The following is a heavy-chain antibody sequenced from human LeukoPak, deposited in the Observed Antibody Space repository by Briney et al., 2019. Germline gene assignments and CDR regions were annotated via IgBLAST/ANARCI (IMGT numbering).Heavy chain of an antibody. D-gene: IGHD3-22*01. CDR1: GFTFSSYA. Sequence: GGSLRLSCAASGFTFSSYAMSWVRQAPGKGLEWVSAISGSGGSTYYADSVKGRFTISRDNSKNTLYLQMNSLRAEDTAVYYCARDASYYDSSGYREYFQHWGQGTLVTVSS. CDR3: ARDASYYDSSGYREYFQH. CDR2: ISGSGGST. J-gene: IGHJ1*01. V-gene: IGHV3-23*01.